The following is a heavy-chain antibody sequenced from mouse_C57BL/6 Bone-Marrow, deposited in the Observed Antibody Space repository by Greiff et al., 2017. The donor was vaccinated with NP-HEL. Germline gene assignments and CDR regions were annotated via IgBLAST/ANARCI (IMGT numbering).Heavy chain of an antibody. CDR1: GFNIKDDY. J-gene: IGHJ2*01. CDR2: IDPENGDT. Sequence: VQLQQSGAELVRPGASVKLSCTASGFNIKDDYMHWVKQRPEQGLEWIGWIDPENGDTEYASKFQGKATITADTSSNTAYLQLSSLTSEDTAVYYCTPAYYFDYRGQGTTLTVSS. CDR3: TPAYYFDY. V-gene: IGHV14-4*01.